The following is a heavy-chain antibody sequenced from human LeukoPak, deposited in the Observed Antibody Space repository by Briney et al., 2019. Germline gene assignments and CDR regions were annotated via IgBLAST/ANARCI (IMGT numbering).Heavy chain of an antibody. CDR1: GGSISSYY. CDR3: ARETGAQTPAYCGGDCYSHDAFDI. V-gene: IGHV4-4*07. CDR2: IYTSGST. J-gene: IGHJ3*02. Sequence: SETMSLTCTVSGGSISSYYWSWIRQPAGKGLEWIGRIYTSGSTNYNPSLKSRVTMSVDTSKNQFSLKLSSVTAADTAVYYCARETGAQTPAYCGGDCYSHDAFDIWGQGTMVTVSS. D-gene: IGHD2-21*01.